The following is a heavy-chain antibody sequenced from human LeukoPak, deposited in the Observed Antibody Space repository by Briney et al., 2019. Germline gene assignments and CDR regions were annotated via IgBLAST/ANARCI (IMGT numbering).Heavy chain of an antibody. CDR1: GGSFSGYY. V-gene: IGHV4-34*01. CDR2: INHSGST. J-gene: IGHJ2*01. Sequence: KASETLSLTCAVYGGSFSGYYWSWIRQPPGKGLEWIGEINHSGSTNYNPSLKSRVTISVDTSKNQFSLKLSSVTAADTAVYYCASLFYDSSGYYYDWYFDLWGRGTLVTVSS. CDR3: ASLFYDSSGYYYDWYFDL. D-gene: IGHD3-22*01.